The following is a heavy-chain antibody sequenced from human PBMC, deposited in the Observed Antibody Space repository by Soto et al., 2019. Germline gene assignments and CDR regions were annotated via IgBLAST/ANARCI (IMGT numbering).Heavy chain of an antibody. V-gene: IGHV3-53*01. J-gene: IGHJ6*02. CDR3: ARVRYDCSGGSCYIAGLDV. D-gene: IGHD2-15*01. CDR1: GFTVSSNY. Sequence: GGSLRLSCAASGFTVSSNYMNWVRQAPGKGLEWVSVIYSGVNTYYVDSVKGRFTISRDSSKNTLYLQMNSLRAEDTAVYYCARVRYDCSGGSCYIAGLDVWGQGTTVTVSS. CDR2: IYSGVNT.